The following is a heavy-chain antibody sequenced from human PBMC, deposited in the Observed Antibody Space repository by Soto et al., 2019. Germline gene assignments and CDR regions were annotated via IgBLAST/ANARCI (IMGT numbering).Heavy chain of an antibody. J-gene: IGHJ6*02. V-gene: IGHV1-18*04. CDR1: GYTFTSYG. CDR3: ARDTGATGRQQLVVYYYYGMDV. D-gene: IGHD6-13*01. Sequence: GASVKVSCKASGYTFTSYGISWVRQPPGQGLDWMGWISAYNGNTNYAQKLQGRVTMTTDTSTSTAYMELRSLRSDDTAVYYCARDTGATGRQQLVVYYYYGMDVWGQGTTVTVSS. CDR2: ISAYNGNT.